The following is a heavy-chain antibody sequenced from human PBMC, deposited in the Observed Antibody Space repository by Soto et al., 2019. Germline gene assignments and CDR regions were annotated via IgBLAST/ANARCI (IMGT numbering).Heavy chain of an antibody. CDR3: ARGQRGVRGVIFYYYYMDV. J-gene: IGHJ6*03. D-gene: IGHD3-10*01. V-gene: IGHV1-8*01. CDR2: MNPNSGNT. CDR1: GYTFTSYD. Sequence: QVQLVQSGAEVKKPGASVKVSCKASGYTFTSYDINWVRQATGQGLEWMGWMNPNSGNTGYAQKFQGRVTMTRNTSISTAYMELSSLRSEDTAVYYCARGQRGVRGVIFYYYYMDVWGKGTTVTVSS.